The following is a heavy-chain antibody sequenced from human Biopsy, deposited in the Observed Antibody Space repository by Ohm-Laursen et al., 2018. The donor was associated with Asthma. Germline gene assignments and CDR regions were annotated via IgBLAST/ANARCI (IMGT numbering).Heavy chain of an antibody. CDR2: VFYSGTT. Sequence: SQTLSLTCTVSGASIRSPDHHWSWIRQSPGKGLEWIGFVFYSGTTHYSRSLERRLYISTDTARNEFSMSLRSLTAADTAVYFCARVASYGDLYFGIDVWGPGTTVSVS. CDR1: GASIRSPDHH. CDR3: ARVASYGDLYFGIDV. J-gene: IGHJ6*02. D-gene: IGHD4-17*01. V-gene: IGHV4-30-4*01.